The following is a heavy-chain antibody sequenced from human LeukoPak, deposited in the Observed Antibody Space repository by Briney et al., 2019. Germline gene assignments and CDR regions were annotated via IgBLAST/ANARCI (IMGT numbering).Heavy chain of an antibody. CDR1: GFTFSSYA. V-gene: IGHV3-23*01. D-gene: IGHD1-26*01. Sequence: GGSLRLSCAASGFTFSSYAMSWVRQAPGKGLEWVSAISGSGGSTYYADSVKGRFTISRDNSKNTLYLQMNSLRAEDTAVYYCAKDTSKLQQYGHFDYWGQGTLVTVSS. CDR3: AKDTSKLQQYGHFDY. J-gene: IGHJ4*02. CDR2: ISGSGGST.